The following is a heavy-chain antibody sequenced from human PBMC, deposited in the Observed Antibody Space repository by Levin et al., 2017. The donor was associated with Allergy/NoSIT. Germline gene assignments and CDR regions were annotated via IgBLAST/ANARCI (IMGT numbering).Heavy chain of an antibody. D-gene: IGHD3-3*01. CDR1: GGSISSGGYS. Sequence: SQTLSLTCAVSGGSISSGGYSWSWIRQPPGKGLEWIGYIYHSGSTYYNPSLKSRVTISVDRSKNQFSLKLSSVTAADTAVYYCARGTNYDFWSGYYDSYYFDYWGQGTLVTVSS. CDR3: ARGTNYDFWSGYYDSYYFDY. J-gene: IGHJ4*02. CDR2: IYHSGST. V-gene: IGHV4-30-2*01.